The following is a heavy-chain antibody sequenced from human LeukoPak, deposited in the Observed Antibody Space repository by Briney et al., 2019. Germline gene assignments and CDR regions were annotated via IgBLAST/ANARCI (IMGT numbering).Heavy chain of an antibody. CDR3: ARALSTYDFWSGYYTEAERDAFDI. D-gene: IGHD3-3*01. J-gene: IGHJ3*02. V-gene: IGHV4-30-2*01. CDR2: IYHSGST. Sequence: KPSETLSLTCSVSGASISSGGYYWSWIRQPPGKGLEWIGYIYHSGSTYYNPSLKSRVTISVDRSKNQFSLKLSSVTAADTAVYYCARALSTYDFWSGYYTEAERDAFDIWGQGTMVTVSS. CDR1: GASISSGGYY.